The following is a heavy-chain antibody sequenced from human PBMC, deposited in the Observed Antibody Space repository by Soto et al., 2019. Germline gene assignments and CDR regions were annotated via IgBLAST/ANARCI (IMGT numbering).Heavy chain of an antibody. V-gene: IGHV3-21*01. CDR2: ISSSSSYI. Sequence: GGSLRLSCAASGFTFSSYSMNWVRQAPGKGLEWVSSISSSSSYIYYADSVKGRFTISRDNAKNSLYLQMNSLRAEDTAVYYCARGIYSGYGFSYYYYMDVWGKGTTVTVSS. CDR1: GFTFSSYS. D-gene: IGHD5-12*01. CDR3: ARGIYSGYGFSYYYYMDV. J-gene: IGHJ6*03.